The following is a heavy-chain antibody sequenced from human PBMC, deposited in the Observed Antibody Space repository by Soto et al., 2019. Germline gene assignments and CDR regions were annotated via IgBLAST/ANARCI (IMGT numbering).Heavy chain of an antibody. Sequence: SETLSLTCTVSGGSISSYYWSWIRQPPGKGLELIGYIYYSGSTNYNPSLKSRVTISVDTSKNQFSLKLSSVTAADTAVYYCAREAGATEYYYYGMDVWGQGTTVTVSS. D-gene: IGHD1-26*01. J-gene: IGHJ6*02. V-gene: IGHV4-59*01. CDR2: IYYSGST. CDR3: AREAGATEYYYYGMDV. CDR1: GGSISSYY.